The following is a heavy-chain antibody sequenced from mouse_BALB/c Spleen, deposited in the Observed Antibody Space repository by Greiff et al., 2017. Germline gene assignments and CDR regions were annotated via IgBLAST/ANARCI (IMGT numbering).Heavy chain of an antibody. Sequence: EVKLLESGGGLVQPGGSLKLSCAASGFDFSRYWMSWVRQAPGKGLEWIGEINPDSSTINYTPSLKDKFIISRDNAKNTLYLQMSKVRSEDTALYYCAREDIYYGNYPMDYWGQGTSVTVSS. CDR1: GFDFSRYW. CDR3: AREDIYYGNYPMDY. CDR2: INPDSSTI. J-gene: IGHJ4*01. D-gene: IGHD2-1*01. V-gene: IGHV4-1*02.